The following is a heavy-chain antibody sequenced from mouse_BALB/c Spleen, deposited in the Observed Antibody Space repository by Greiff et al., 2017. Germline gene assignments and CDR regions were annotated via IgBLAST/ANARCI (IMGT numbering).Heavy chain of an antibody. J-gene: IGHJ2*01. V-gene: IGHV1-69*02. CDR1: GYTFTSYW. CDR2: IDPSDSYT. D-gene: IGHD2-1*01. CDR3: ARSYNYGNYFDY. Sequence: QVQLKQPGAELVKPGASVKLSCKASGYTFTSYWMHWVKQRPGQGLEWIGEIDPSDSYTNYNQKFKGKATLTVDKSSSTAYMQLSSLTSEDSAVYYCARSYNYGNYFDYWGQGTTLTVSS.